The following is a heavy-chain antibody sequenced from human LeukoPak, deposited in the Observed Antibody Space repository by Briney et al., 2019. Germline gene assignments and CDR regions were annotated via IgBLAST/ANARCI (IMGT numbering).Heavy chain of an antibody. J-gene: IGHJ3*02. CDR2: IYYSGST. D-gene: IGHD4-23*01. CDR1: GGSISSYY. CDR3: ARDRAHYGGRAFDI. Sequence: SETLSLTCTVSGGSISSYYWSWIRQPPGKGLEWIGYIYYSGSTNYNPSLKSRVTISVDTSKNQFSLKLSSVTAADTAVYYCARDRAHYGGRAFDIWGQGTMVTVSS. V-gene: IGHV4-59*01.